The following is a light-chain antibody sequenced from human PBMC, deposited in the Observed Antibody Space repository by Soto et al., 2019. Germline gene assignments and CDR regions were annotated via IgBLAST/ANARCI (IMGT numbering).Light chain of an antibody. J-gene: IGLJ1*01. CDR1: SSDVGGYNY. CDR3: SSYTSSSTLV. V-gene: IGLV2-14*01. CDR2: DVS. Sequence: QSALTQPASVSGSPGQSITISCTGTSSDVGGYNYVSWYQQHPGKAPKLMIYDVSNRPSGVSNRFSGSKSGNTASLTISGLQAEXEADYYCSSYTSSSTLVFGTGTKLTVL.